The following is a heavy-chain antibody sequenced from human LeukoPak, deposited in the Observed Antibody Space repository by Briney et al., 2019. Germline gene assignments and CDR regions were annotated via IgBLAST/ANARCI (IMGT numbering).Heavy chain of an antibody. CDR3: ARDGYVHREVDY. D-gene: IGHD5-12*01. J-gene: IGHJ4*02. CDR1: GYSISSGYY. V-gene: IGHV4-38-2*02. Sequence: KTSETLSLTCTVSGYSISSGYYWGWIRQPPGKGLEWIRSIYHSGSTYYNPSLKSRVTISVDTSKNQFSLKLSSVTAADTAVYYCARDGYVHREVDYWGQGTLVTVSS. CDR2: IYHSGST.